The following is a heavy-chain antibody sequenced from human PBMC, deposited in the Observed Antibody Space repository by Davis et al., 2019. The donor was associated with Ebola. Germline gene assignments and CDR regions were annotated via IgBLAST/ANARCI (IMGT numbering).Heavy chain of an antibody. J-gene: IGHJ6*02. V-gene: IGHV1-2*04. D-gene: IGHD3/OR15-3a*01. CDR3: ARDGTVLDLPYYYYYGMDV. CDR2: INPNSGGT. CDR1: GGTFSSYA. Sequence: ASVTVSCKASGGTFSSYAISWARQAPGQGLEWMGWINPNSGGTNYAQKFQGWVTMTRDTSISTAYMELSRLRSDDTAVYYCARDGTVLDLPYYYYYGMDVWGQGTTVTVSS.